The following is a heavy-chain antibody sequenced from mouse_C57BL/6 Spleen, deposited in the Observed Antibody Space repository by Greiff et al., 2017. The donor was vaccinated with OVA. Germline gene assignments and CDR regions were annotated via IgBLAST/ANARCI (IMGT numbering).Heavy chain of an antibody. Sequence: VQLQQSGPELVKPGASVKISCKASGYTFTDYYMNWVKQSHGKSLEWIGDINPNNGGTSYNQKFKGKATLTVDKSSSTAYMELRSLTSEDSAIYYFARRGGDDWGQGTTLTVSS. CDR2: INPNNGGT. V-gene: IGHV1-26*01. CDR1: GYTFTDYY. CDR3: ARRGGDD. J-gene: IGHJ2*01.